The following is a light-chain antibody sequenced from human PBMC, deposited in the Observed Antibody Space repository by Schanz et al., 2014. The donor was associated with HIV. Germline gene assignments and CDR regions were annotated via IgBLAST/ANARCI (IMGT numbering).Light chain of an antibody. J-gene: IGKJ4*01. V-gene: IGKV1-39*01. Sequence: DIQMTQSPSSLSASIGDRVTITCRASQSISSHLNWYQQKPGKAPKLLIYAASSLQGGVPSRFSGSGSGTDFTLTISSLQPEDSATYYCQQPASYPLTFGGGTKVEIK. CDR3: QQPASYPLT. CDR2: AAS. CDR1: QSISSH.